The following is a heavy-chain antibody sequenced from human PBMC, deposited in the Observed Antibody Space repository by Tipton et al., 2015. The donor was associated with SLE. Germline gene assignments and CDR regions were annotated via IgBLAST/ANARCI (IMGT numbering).Heavy chain of an antibody. Sequence: SLRLSCSAPGFSFADYSINWVRQAPGKGLEWVGFIRSKPYGGTPEYGASVQGRFTISRDDSKSIAYLQMNSLKTEDTAVYYCTLTYYHDREGAFDIWGQGTMVTVSS. J-gene: IGHJ3*02. CDR2: IRSKPYGGTP. CDR3: TLTYYHDREGAFDI. V-gene: IGHV3-49*04. D-gene: IGHD3-22*01. CDR1: GFSFADYS.